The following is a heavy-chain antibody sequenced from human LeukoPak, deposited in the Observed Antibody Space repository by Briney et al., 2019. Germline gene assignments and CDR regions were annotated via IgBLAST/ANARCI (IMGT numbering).Heavy chain of an antibody. Sequence: GGSLRLSCAASGFPFSSYSMHWVRQAPGNGLEWVAVISNDGSHKYYADSVKGRFIISRDNSKNTLSLQMNTLRPDDTAVFYCARDPNRLADYGGDYFDHWGQGTLVTVSS. CDR1: GFPFSSYS. CDR3: ARDPNRLADYGGDYFDH. D-gene: IGHD4-23*01. CDR2: ISNDGSHK. J-gene: IGHJ4*02. V-gene: IGHV3-30*04.